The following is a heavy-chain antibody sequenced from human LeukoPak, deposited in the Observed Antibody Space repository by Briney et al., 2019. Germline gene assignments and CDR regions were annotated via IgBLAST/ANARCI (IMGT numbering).Heavy chain of an antibody. CDR1: GFTFSSYW. V-gene: IGHV3-7*01. CDR2: IKQDGSEK. CDR3: AREVQLLWYYYYMDV. J-gene: IGHJ6*03. D-gene: IGHD2-2*01. Sequence: PGGSLRLSCAASGFTFSSYWMSWGRQAPGKGLEWVANIKQDGSEKYYVDSVKGRFTISRDNAKNSLYLQMNSLRAEDTAVYYCAREVQLLWYYYYMDVWGKGTTVTVSS.